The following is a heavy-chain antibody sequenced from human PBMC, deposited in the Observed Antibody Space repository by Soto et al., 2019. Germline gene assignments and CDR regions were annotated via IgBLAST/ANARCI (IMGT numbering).Heavy chain of an antibody. CDR1: GFTFDDYA. D-gene: IGHD6-19*01. Sequence: SLRLSCAASGFTFDDYAMHWVRQAPGKGLEWVSGISWNSGSIGYADSVKGRFTISRDNAKNSLYLQMNSLRAEDTALYYCAKDPRAVAGENAFDIWGQGTMVTV. J-gene: IGHJ3*02. V-gene: IGHV3-9*01. CDR2: ISWNSGSI. CDR3: AKDPRAVAGENAFDI.